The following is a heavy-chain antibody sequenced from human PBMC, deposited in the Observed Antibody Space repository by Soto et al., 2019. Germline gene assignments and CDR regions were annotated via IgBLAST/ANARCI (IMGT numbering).Heavy chain of an antibody. D-gene: IGHD1-26*01. CDR1: GFTFSSYA. Sequence: VGSLRLSCAASGFTFSSYAMSWVRQAPGKGLEWVSAISGSGGSTYYADSVKGRFTISRDNSKNTLYLQMNSLRAEDTAVYYCAKAGSGSYFPFVDYWGQGTLVTVSS. CDR2: ISGSGGST. CDR3: AKAGSGSYFPFVDY. J-gene: IGHJ4*02. V-gene: IGHV3-23*01.